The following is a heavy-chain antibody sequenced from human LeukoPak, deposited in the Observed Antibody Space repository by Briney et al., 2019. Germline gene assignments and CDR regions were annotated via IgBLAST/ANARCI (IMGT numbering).Heavy chain of an antibody. J-gene: IGHJ6*02. CDR1: GGSISSYY. V-gene: IGHV4-59*08. CDR2: IYYSGST. CDR3: ARLSYDSSGYYFFPLMDV. Sequence: SETLSLTCTVSGGSISSYYWSWIRQPPGKGLEWIGYIYYSGSTNYNPSLKSRVTISVDTSKNQFSLKLSSVTAADTAVYYCARLSYDSSGYYFFPLMDVWGQGTTVTVSS. D-gene: IGHD3-22*01.